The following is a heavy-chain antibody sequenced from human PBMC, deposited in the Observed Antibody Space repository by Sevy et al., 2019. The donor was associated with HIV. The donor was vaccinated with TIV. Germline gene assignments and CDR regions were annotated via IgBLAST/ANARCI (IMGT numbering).Heavy chain of an antibody. V-gene: IGHV6-1*01. CDR3: AERTNDVFYYGMDV. J-gene: IGHJ6*02. Sequence: KQSQTLSLTCAISGDSVSSIRTSWNWIRQSPSRGLEWLGRTYYRSKWYNDYATSVKSRITINADTSKNLVSLQLNSVTPEDTAVYYCAERTNDVFYYGMDVWGQGTTVTVSS. CDR1: GDSVSSIRTS. CDR2: TYYRSKWYN.